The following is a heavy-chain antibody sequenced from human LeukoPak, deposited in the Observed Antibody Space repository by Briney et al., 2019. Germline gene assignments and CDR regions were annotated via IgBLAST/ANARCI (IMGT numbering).Heavy chain of an antibody. CDR3: ARDPSRGYTYGHGDY. CDR2: IKRDGSEK. V-gene: IGHV3-7*01. Sequence: GGSLSPSCAASGFTFSSYWMNWVRQPPGKGLEWVANIKRDGSEKYHVHPTHVHVPVSRDNAKNSLYLQMNSLRAEDTAVYYCARDPSRGYTYGHGDYWGQGTLVTASS. CDR1: GFTFSSYW. J-gene: IGHJ4*02. D-gene: IGHD5-18*01.